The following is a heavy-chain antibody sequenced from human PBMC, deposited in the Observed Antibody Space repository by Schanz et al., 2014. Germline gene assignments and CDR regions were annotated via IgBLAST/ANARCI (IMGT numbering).Heavy chain of an antibody. V-gene: IGHV1-69*02. Sequence: QVQLVQSGAEVKKPGSSVKVSCKASGGTFSSYTISWVRQAPGQGLEWMGRIISILGIPNYAQKFQGRVTITADKSTFTAYMDVSSLRSEDTAVYYCASSGAGYSSSWDFDYWGQGTLXTVSS. D-gene: IGHD6-13*01. CDR2: IISILGIP. CDR3: ASSGAGYSSSWDFDY. CDR1: GGTFSSYT. J-gene: IGHJ4*02.